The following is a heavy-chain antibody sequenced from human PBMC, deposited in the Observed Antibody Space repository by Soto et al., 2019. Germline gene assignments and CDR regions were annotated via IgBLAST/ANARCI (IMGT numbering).Heavy chain of an antibody. CDR2: IYYSGST. D-gene: IGHD6-19*01. CDR1: GGSVSSGSYY. Sequence: PSETLSLTCTVSGGSVSSGSYYWSWIRQPPGKGLEWIGYIYYSGSTNYNPSLKSPVTISVDTSKNQFSLKLSSVTAADTAVYYCARGIAVAGSRLGMDVWGQGTTVTVSS. CDR3: ARGIAVAGSRLGMDV. V-gene: IGHV4-61*01. J-gene: IGHJ6*02.